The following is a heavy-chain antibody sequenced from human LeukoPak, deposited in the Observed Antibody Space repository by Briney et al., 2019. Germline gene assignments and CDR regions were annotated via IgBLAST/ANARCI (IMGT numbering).Heavy chain of an antibody. D-gene: IGHD2-8*01. CDR1: GFTFSSYA. CDR2: ISDSGDYT. CDR3: AKDTSIGKYCTNGVCSPFDY. Sequence: GRSLRLSCAGSGFTFSSYAMSWVRQAPGQRLEWVSVISDSGDYTSYADSVRGRFTISRDNSRNTLYLQMISLRPEDTAVYYCAKDTSIGKYCTNGVCSPFDYWGQGTLVTVSS. J-gene: IGHJ4*02. V-gene: IGHV3-23*01.